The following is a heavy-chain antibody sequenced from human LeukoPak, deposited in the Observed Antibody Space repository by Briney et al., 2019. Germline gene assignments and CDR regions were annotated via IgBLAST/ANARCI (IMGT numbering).Heavy chain of an antibody. CDR2: ISYDGSNK. J-gene: IGHJ6*02. D-gene: IGHD5-12*01. V-gene: IGHV3-30*18. Sequence: GGSLRLSCAASGFTFSSYGMHWVRQAPGQGLEWVAVISYDGSNKYYADSVKGRFTISRDNSKNTLYLQMNSLRAEDTAVYYCAKDPGSYGMDVWGQGTTVTVSS. CDR1: GFTFSSYG. CDR3: AKDPGSYGMDV.